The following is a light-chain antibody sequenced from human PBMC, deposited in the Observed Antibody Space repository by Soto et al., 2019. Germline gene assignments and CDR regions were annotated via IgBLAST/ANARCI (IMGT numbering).Light chain of an antibody. V-gene: IGKV3-20*01. CDR3: QQYGRSPGLIT. Sequence: EIVLTQSPGTLSLSPGERATLSCRASQSVSSTYLAWYQQKPGQAPRLLIYDASIRATGIPDRFSGSGSGTDFTLTISRLEPEDFAVYYCQQYGRSPGLITFGPGTKVEIK. J-gene: IGKJ3*01. CDR2: DAS. CDR1: QSVSSTY.